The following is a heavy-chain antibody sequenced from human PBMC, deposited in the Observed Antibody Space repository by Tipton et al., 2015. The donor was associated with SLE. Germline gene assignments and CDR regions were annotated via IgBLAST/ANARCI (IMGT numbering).Heavy chain of an antibody. D-gene: IGHD7-27*01. J-gene: IGHJ4*02. CDR3: ARTGNWGWGY. V-gene: IGHV4-61*08. CDR2: IYYSGST. CDR1: GGSISSGGYS. Sequence: LRLSCAVSGGSISSGGYSWSWIRQPPGKGLEWIGYIYYSGSTNYNPSLKSRFTISVDTSKNQFSLKLSSVTAADTAVYYCARTGNWGWGYWGQGTLVTVSS.